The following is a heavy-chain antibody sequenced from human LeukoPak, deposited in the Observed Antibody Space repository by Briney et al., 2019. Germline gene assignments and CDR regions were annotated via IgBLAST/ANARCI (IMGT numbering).Heavy chain of an antibody. CDR3: ARDIV. J-gene: IGHJ4*02. CDR1: GFTLSSNY. V-gene: IGHV3-53*01. CDR2: IYSGGST. D-gene: IGHD1-26*01. Sequence: GGSLRLSCAASGFTLSSNYMSWVRQAAGKGLEGVSVIYSGGSTYYAESVTGRFTISRDNSKNTLYLQTNSLRAEDTAVYYCARDIVWGQGTLVTVSS.